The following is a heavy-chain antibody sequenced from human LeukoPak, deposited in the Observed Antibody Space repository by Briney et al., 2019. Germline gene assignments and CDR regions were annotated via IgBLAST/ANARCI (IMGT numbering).Heavy chain of an antibody. Sequence: ASVKVSCKASGYTFTNYYLHWVRQGPGQGLEGMGIINPNDGSTSYGQKFQGRVTMTRDTSTSTVYMDVSSLRSEDTAVYYCARDLPRGPANYWGQGTLVTVSS. V-gene: IGHV1-46*01. J-gene: IGHJ4*02. D-gene: IGHD2-2*01. CDR1: GYTFTNYY. CDR3: ARDLPRGPANY. CDR2: INPNDGST.